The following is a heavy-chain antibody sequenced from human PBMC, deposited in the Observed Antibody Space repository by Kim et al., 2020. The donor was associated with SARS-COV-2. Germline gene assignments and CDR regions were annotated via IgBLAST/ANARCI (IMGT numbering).Heavy chain of an antibody. V-gene: IGHV3-33*01. J-gene: IGHJ5*02. Sequence: GGSLRLSCAASGFTFSSYGMHWVRQAPGKGLEWVAVIWYDGSNKYYADSVKGRFTISRDNSKNTLYLQMNSLRAEDTAVYYCARGDTAMAPRKNRPKNWFDPWGQGTLVTVSS. CDR1: GFTFSSYG. CDR3: ARGDTAMAPRKNRPKNWFDP. CDR2: IWYDGSNK. D-gene: IGHD5-18*01.